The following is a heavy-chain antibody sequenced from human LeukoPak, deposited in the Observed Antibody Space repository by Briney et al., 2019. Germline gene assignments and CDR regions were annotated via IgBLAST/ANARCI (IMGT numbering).Heavy chain of an antibody. CDR1: GYTFISYA. CDR2: ISPYNGNT. D-gene: IGHD6-13*01. Sequence: ASVKVSCKASGYTFISYAFTWVRQAPGQGLEWMGWISPYNGNTRYEQKLQGRVTMTTDTSTSTASMELRSLTSDDPAVYYCGREGPYGYLVSWGQGTLVTVSS. CDR3: GREGPYGYLVS. J-gene: IGHJ4*02. V-gene: IGHV1-18*01.